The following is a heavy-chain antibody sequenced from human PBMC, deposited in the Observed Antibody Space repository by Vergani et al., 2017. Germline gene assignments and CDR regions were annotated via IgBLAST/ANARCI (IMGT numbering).Heavy chain of an antibody. D-gene: IGHD3-3*01. CDR2: INQSGST. Sequence: QVQLQQWGAGLLKPSETLSLICAVYGGSFSGYYWSWIRQPPGKGLEWIGEINQSGSTKNNPSLKSRVTISVDTSKNQFSLKLSSVTAADTAVYYCARVRXITIFGVVMTPFDYWGQGTLVTVSS. CDR3: ARVRXITIFGVVMTPFDY. J-gene: IGHJ4*02. V-gene: IGHV4-34*01. CDR1: GGSFSGYY.